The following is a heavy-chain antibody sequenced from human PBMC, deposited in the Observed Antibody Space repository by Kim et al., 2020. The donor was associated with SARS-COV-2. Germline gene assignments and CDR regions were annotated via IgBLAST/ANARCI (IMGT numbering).Heavy chain of an antibody. CDR2: IRSTIYGGTT. V-gene: IGHV3-49*04. Sequence: GGSLRLSCVSSGFTFREFPMAWVRQAPGKGLEWIGFIRSTIYGGTTEYAASVRGRFIISRDDSKNIAHLQGLPSNRQKEIGRAHV. CDR1: GFTFREFP. D-gene: IGHD2-8*01. J-gene: IGHJ6*01. CDR3: V.